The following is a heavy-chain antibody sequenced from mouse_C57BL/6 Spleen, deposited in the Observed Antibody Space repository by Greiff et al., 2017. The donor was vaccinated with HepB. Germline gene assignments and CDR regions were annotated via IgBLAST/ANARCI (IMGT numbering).Heavy chain of an antibody. CDR1: GFSLTSYG. J-gene: IGHJ4*01. CDR2: IWSDGST. V-gene: IGHV2-6-1*01. Sequence: VKLMESGPGLVAPSQSLSISCTVSGFSLTSYGVHWVRQPPGQGLEWLVVIWSDGSTTYNSARKSRLSISKDNSKSQVFLKMNSLQTDDTAMYYCARHQASAMDCWGQGTSVTVSS. D-gene: IGHD3-2*02. CDR3: ARHQASAMDC.